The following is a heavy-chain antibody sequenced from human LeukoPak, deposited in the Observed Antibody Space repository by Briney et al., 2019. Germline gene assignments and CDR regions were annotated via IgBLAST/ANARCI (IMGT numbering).Heavy chain of an antibody. CDR1: GFTFSSYG. V-gene: IGHV3-30*18. D-gene: IGHD6-13*01. CDR2: ISYDGRNK. Sequence: GGSLRLSCAASGFTFSSYGMHWVRQAPGKGLEWLAVISYDGRNKFYADSVQGRFTISRDTSKKKLFLQMNSLRAEDTAVYFCAKGLWEQQYLAYWGQGTLVTVSS. J-gene: IGHJ4*02. CDR3: AKGLWEQQYLAY.